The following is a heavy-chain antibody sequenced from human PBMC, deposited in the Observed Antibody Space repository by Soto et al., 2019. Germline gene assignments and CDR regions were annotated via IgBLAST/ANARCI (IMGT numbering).Heavy chain of an antibody. D-gene: IGHD6-19*01. J-gene: IGHJ4*02. CDR2: IWYDGSNK. Sequence: PGGSLRLSCAASGFTFSSYGMHWVRQAPGKGLEWVAVIWYDGSNKYYADSVKGRFTISRDNSKNTLYLQMNSLRAEDTAVYYCARDQEYSSGPFDCWGQGTLVTVSS. CDR1: GFTFSSYG. V-gene: IGHV3-33*01. CDR3: ARDQEYSSGPFDC.